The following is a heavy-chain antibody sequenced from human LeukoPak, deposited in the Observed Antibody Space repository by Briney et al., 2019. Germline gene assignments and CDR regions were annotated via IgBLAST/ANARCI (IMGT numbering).Heavy chain of an antibody. CDR3: ASPSSCWLPFDY. V-gene: IGHV3-11*01. CDR2: ISSSGSTI. CDR1: GFTVSDYS. D-gene: IGHD6-19*01. J-gene: IGHJ4*02. Sequence: GGSLRLSCAASGFTVSDYSMNWIRQAPGKGLEWVSYISSSGSTIYYADSVKGRFTISRDNAKNSLYLQMNSLRAEDTAVYYCASPSSCWLPFDYWGQGTLVTVSS.